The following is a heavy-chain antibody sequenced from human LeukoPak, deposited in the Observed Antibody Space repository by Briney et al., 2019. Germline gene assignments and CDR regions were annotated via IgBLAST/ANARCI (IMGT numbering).Heavy chain of an antibody. J-gene: IGHJ4*02. V-gene: IGHV1-69*13. CDR2: IIPIFGTA. Sequence: GASVKVSCKAPGYTFTSYGISWVRQAPGQGLEWIGGIIPIFGTANDAQKFQGRVTITADESTSTAYMELSSLRSEDTAVYYCARDGRMDLTGYYLFDYWGQGTLVTVSS. CDR1: GYTFTSYG. D-gene: IGHD3-9*01. CDR3: ARDGRMDLTGYYLFDY.